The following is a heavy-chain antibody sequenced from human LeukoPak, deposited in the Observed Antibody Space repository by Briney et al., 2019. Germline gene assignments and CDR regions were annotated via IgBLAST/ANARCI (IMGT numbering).Heavy chain of an antibody. V-gene: IGHV3-53*01. Sequence: GGSLRLSCEGSGFDVGANYMNWVRQAPGKGLGWVSILYSGGTTYYADSVKGRFTVSRESSKNTLLLHMTSLRAEDTAVYYCARVGDHYHWYLDLWGRGTLVTASS. J-gene: IGHJ2*01. D-gene: IGHD1-26*01. CDR2: LYSGGTT. CDR1: GFDVGANY. CDR3: ARVGDHYHWYLDL.